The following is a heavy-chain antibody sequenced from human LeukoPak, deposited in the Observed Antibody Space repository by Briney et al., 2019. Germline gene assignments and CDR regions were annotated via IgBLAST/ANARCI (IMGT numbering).Heavy chain of an antibody. CDR2: INHSGST. Sequence: SETLSLTCAVYGGSFSGYYWSWIRQPPGKGLEWIGEINHSGSTNYDPSLKSRVTISVDTSKNQFSLKLSSVTAADTAVYYCARGSKLRYFDWLFPYYYGMDVWGKGTTVTVSS. J-gene: IGHJ6*04. CDR3: ARGSKLRYFDWLFPYYYGMDV. D-gene: IGHD3-9*01. CDR1: GGSFSGYY. V-gene: IGHV4-34*01.